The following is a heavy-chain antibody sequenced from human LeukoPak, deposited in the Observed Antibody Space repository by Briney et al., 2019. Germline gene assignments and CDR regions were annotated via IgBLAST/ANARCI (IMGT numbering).Heavy chain of an antibody. Sequence: GGSLRLSCAASGFTFSSYWMHWVRQAPGKGLVWVSRINSDGSSTSYAHCVKDRFTIYRDNAKNTLYLQVHSLRAEDTAVYYCARDPPSRYSGSYFDYWGQGTLVTVSS. V-gene: IGHV3-74*01. CDR2: INSDGSST. CDR3: ARDPPSRYSGSYFDY. J-gene: IGHJ4*02. CDR1: GFTFSSYW. D-gene: IGHD1-26*01.